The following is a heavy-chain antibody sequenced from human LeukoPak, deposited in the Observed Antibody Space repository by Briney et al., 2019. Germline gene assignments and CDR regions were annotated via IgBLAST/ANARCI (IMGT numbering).Heavy chain of an antibody. J-gene: IGHJ2*01. CDR3: ASHDYGDYWYFDL. Sequence: SETLSLTCTVSGGSISSSSYYWGWIRQPPGKGLEWIGYIYYSGSTNYNPSLKSRVTISVDTSKNQFSLKLSSVTAADTAVYYCASHDYGDYWYFDLWGRGTLVTVSS. V-gene: IGHV4-61*05. CDR1: GGSISSSSYY. CDR2: IYYSGST. D-gene: IGHD4-17*01.